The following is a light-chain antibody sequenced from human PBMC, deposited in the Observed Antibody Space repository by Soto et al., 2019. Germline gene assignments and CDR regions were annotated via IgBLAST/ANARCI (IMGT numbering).Light chain of an antibody. CDR1: QTISSW. J-gene: IGKJ1*01. CDR2: DAS. V-gene: IGKV1-5*01. CDR3: KQYNSYWT. Sequence: DLQMTQSPSTLSGSLGDSVTITCRASQTISSWLAWYQQKPGKAPKLLIYDASSLESGVQSRFSGSGSGTDFTLTISSLQPDDFATYYCKQYNSYWTCGQGTKVDIK.